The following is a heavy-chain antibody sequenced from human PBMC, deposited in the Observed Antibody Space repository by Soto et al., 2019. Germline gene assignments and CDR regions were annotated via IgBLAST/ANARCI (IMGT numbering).Heavy chain of an antibody. V-gene: IGHV3-30*03. D-gene: IGHD4-17*01. CDR2: ISYDGSNK. CDR1: RFTFSSYG. CDR3: ATAPAYGDYYFDY. Sequence: GGSLRLSCAASRFTFSSYGMHWVRQAPGKGLEWVAVISYDGSNKYYADSVKGRFTISRDNSKNTLYLQMNSLRAEDTAVYYCATAPAYGDYYFDYWGQGTLVTVSS. J-gene: IGHJ4*02.